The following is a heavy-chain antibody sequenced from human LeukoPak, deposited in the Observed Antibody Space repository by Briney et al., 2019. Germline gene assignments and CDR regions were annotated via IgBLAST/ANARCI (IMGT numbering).Heavy chain of an antibody. J-gene: IGHJ3*02. CDR1: GFTFSTYW. Sequence: SGGSLRLSCAASGFTFSTYWMHWVRQAPGKGLVWVSRVNSDGSVTTYEASVKGRFTISRDNAENTLYLQMSSLRAEDTAVYFCARLGVPNAFDIWGQGTMVTVSS. V-gene: IGHV3-74*01. D-gene: IGHD3-16*01. CDR3: ARLGVPNAFDI. CDR2: VNSDGSVT.